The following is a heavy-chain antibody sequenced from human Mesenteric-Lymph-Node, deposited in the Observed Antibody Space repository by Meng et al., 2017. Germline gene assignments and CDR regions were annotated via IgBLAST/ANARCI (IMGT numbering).Heavy chain of an antibody. CDR2: IKQDGSEK. D-gene: IGHD4-23*01. CDR1: GFTFSSYW. CDR3: ARKVDYGGNSGYYYYYYGMDV. Sequence: GESLKISCAASGFTFSSYWMSWVRQAPGKGLEWVANIKQDGSEKYYVDSVKGRFTISRDNAKNSLYLQMNSLRAEDTAVYYCARKVDYGGNSGYYYYYYGMDVWGQGTTVTVSS. J-gene: IGHJ6*02. V-gene: IGHV3-7*01.